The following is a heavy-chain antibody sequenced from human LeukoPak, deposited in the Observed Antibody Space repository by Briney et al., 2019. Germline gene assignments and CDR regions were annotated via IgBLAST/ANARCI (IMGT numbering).Heavy chain of an antibody. CDR1: GFTFSSYS. CDR3: ARAFGYCSGGSCYSGY. D-gene: IGHD2-15*01. Sequence: GGSLRLSCVVSGFTFSSYSMNWVRQAPGKGLEWVSSISSSSSYIYYADSVKGRFTISRDNAKNSLYLQMNSLRAEDTAVYYCARAFGYCSGGSCYSGYWGQGTLVTVSS. CDR2: ISSSSSYI. V-gene: IGHV3-21*01. J-gene: IGHJ4*02.